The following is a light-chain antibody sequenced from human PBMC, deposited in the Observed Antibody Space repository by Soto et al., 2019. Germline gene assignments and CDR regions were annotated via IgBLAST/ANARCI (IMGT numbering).Light chain of an antibody. CDR1: QNVANY. CDR3: QQYVIPGT. V-gene: IGKV3-20*01. CDR2: DAS. Sequence: GSISLNNGERSTLSCRASQNVANYLDWYQQKPGQAPRLLIFDASYRASGIPGRFSGSGSGTDFTLTISRLEPEDFAVYYCQQYVIPGTFCQGT. J-gene: IGKJ1*01.